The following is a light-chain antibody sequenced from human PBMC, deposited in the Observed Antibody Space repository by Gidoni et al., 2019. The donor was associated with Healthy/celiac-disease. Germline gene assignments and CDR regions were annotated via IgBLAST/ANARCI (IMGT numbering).Light chain of an antibody. V-gene: IGKV2-28*01. CDR2: LGS. CDR1: QSLLHSNGYYY. J-gene: IGKJ1*01. Sequence: DIVMSQSPLFLPVTPGEPASSSGRSSQSLLHSNGYYYLDWYLQKPGQSPQLLIYLGSNRASGVPDRFSGSGSGTDFTLKISRVEAEDVGVYYCMQALRTWTFXQXTKVEIK. CDR3: MQALRTWT.